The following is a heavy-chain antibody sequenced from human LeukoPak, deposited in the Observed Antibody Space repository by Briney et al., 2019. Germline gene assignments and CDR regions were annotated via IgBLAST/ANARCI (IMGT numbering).Heavy chain of an antibody. D-gene: IGHD2-21*02. CDR3: ARGGGAFCGSDCHRNFDY. CDR2: IYSDGST. J-gene: IGHJ4*02. Sequence: GGSLRLSCAASGFTVSNNYMSWVRQAPGKGLEWVSVIYSDGSTYYANFVKGRFTISRDNSKNTLDLQMNSLRAEDTAVYYCARGGGAFCGSDCHRNFDYWGQGTLVTVSS. CDR1: GFTVSNNY. V-gene: IGHV3-53*01.